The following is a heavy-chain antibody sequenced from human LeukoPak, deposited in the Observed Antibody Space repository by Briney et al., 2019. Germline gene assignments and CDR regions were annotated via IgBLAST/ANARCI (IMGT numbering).Heavy chain of an antibody. CDR3: ARDRVPGWSEAFDI. CDR1: GGSISSGSYY. J-gene: IGHJ3*02. D-gene: IGHD6-19*01. CDR2: IYTSGST. V-gene: IGHV4-61*02. Sequence: SETLSLTCTVSGGSISSGSYYWSRIRQPAGKGLEWIGRIYTSGSTNYNPSLKSRVTISVDTSKNQFSLKLSSVTAADTAVYYCARDRVPGWSEAFDIWGQGTMVTVSS.